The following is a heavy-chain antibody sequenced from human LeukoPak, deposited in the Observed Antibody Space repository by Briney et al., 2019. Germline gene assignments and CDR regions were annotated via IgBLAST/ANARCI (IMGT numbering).Heavy chain of an antibody. CDR2: ITGYNDNT. J-gene: IGHJ4*02. Sequence: ASVKVSCKASGYTFTNYGITWVRPAPGQGLEWLGWITGYNDNTEYAQNLQGRVTMTADTSSNTTSMELRGLRSDDTAVYYCARGGVSSAYVDYWGQGTLVSVSS. CDR3: ARGGVSSAYVDY. CDR1: GYTFTNYG. V-gene: IGHV1-18*04. D-gene: IGHD3-22*01.